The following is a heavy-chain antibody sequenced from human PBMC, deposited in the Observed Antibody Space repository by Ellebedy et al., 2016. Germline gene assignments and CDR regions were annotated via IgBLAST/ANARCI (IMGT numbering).Heavy chain of an antibody. CDR3: AREGIVATIATYYYYGMDV. CDR2: IYYSGST. D-gene: IGHD5-12*01. Sequence: SETLSLTXIVSGGSISSSSDYWGWIRQPPGKGLEWIGYIYYSGSTNYNPSLKSRVTISVDTSKNQFSLKLSSVTAADTAVYYCAREGIVATIATYYYYGMDVWGQGTTVTVSS. V-gene: IGHV4-61*01. J-gene: IGHJ6*02. CDR1: GGSISSSSDY.